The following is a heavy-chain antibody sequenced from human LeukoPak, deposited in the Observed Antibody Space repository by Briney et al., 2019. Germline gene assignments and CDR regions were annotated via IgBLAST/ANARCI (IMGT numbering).Heavy chain of an antibody. J-gene: IGHJ4*02. CDR1: GFTFSSYW. CDR2: ISSNGGNT. D-gene: IGHD3-10*01. CDR3: ARATRSYYNSYYFDY. V-gene: IGHV3-64*01. Sequence: GGSLRLSCAASGFTFSSYWMHWVRQAPGKGLEYVSAISSNGGNTYYANSVKGRFTISRDNSKNTLYLQMGSLRAEDMALYYCARATRSYYNSYYFDYWGQGTLVTVSS.